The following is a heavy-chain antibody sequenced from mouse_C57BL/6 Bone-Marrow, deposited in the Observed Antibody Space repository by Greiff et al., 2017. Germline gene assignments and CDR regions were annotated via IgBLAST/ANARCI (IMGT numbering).Heavy chain of an antibody. D-gene: IGHD1-1*01. V-gene: IGHV3-6*01. Sequence: ESGPGLVKPSQSLSLTCSVTGYSITSGYYWNWIRQFPGNKLEWMGYISYDGSNNYNPSLKNRISITRDTSKNQFFLKLNSVTTEDTATYYCARDPLLRFAYWGQGTLVTVSA. J-gene: IGHJ3*01. CDR1: GYSITSGYY. CDR2: ISYDGSN. CDR3: ARDPLLRFAY.